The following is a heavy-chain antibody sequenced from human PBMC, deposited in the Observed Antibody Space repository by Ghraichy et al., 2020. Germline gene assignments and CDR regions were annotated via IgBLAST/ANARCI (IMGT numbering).Heavy chain of an antibody. V-gene: IGHV4-31*03. D-gene: IGHD4-17*01. CDR1: GGSITTRGYF. J-gene: IGHJ6*02. Sequence: SETLSLTCSVSGGSITTRGYFWTWVRQSPEKGLEWIGYISYNGITHYNPSLESRVIMSLDTSKSQFSLKLTSVTAADTAVYFCARDAINYGDYNGLDVWGQGTRVTVSS. CDR2: ISYNGIT. CDR3: ARDAINYGDYNGLDV.